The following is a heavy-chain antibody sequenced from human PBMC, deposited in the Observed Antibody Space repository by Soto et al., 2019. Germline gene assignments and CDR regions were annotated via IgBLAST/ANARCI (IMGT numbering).Heavy chain of an antibody. Sequence: EVQLVQSGAEVKKPGESLKISCKGSGYSFTSYWIGWVRQMPGKGLEWMGIIYPGDSDTRYSPSFQGQVTISADKSISTAYLQWSSLKASDTAMYYCARRGRQLVKGGYYYYYYMDVWGKGTTVTVSS. CDR3: ARRGRQLVKGGYYYYYYMDV. V-gene: IGHV5-51*03. J-gene: IGHJ6*03. CDR1: GYSFTSYW. CDR2: IYPGDSDT. D-gene: IGHD6-6*01.